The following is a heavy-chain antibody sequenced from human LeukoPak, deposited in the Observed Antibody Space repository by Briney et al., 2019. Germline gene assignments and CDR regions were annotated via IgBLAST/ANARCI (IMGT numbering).Heavy chain of an antibody. CDR3: ARDGREFGESPKLDY. J-gene: IGHJ4*02. V-gene: IGHV1-2*06. D-gene: IGHD3-10*01. Sequence: GASVKVSCKASGYTFTGYYMHGVRQAPGQGLEWMGRINPNSGGTNYAQKFQGRVTMTRDTSISTAYMELSRLRSDDTAVYYCARDGREFGESPKLDYWGQGTLVTVSS. CDR2: INPNSGGT. CDR1: GYTFTGYY.